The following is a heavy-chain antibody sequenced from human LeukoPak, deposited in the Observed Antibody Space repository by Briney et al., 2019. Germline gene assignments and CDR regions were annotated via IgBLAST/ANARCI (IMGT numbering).Heavy chain of an antibody. CDR1: GYTFTSYD. Sequence: ASLKLSCKASGYTFTSYDMTWVRQAPGQGLEWMGIINPSGGSTTYAQKFQGRVTMTRDTSTSTVYMDLSSLRSEDTAVYYCARDLGYYDSSGYYKPYYYYYYMDVGGKGTTVTVSS. CDR3: ARDLGYYDSSGYYKPYYYYYYMDV. V-gene: IGHV1-46*03. D-gene: IGHD3-22*01. J-gene: IGHJ6*03. CDR2: INPSGGST.